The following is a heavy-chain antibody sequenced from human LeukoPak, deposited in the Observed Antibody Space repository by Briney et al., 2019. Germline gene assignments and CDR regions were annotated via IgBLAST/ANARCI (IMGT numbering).Heavy chain of an antibody. CDR1: GGSFSGYY. CDR3: ASTTHVLRYSPWFDP. D-gene: IGHD3-9*01. V-gene: IGHV4-34*01. CDR2: INHSGST. Sequence: PSETLSLTCAVYGGSFSGYYWSWIRQPPGKGLEWIGEINHSGSTNYNPSLKSRVTISVDTSKNQFSLKLSSVTAADTAVYYCASTTHVLRYSPWFDPWGQGTLVTVSS. J-gene: IGHJ5*02.